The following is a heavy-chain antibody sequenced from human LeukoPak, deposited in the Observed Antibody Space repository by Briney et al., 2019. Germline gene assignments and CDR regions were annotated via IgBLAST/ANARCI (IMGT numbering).Heavy chain of an antibody. Sequence: DSVKVSCKASGYTFTGYYMHWVRQAPGHGLEWMGWINPNSGGTNYAQKFQGRVTMTRDTSISTAYMELSRLRSDDTAVYYCARVSYGILTGYYNFDYWGQGTLVTVSS. V-gene: IGHV1-2*02. J-gene: IGHJ4*02. CDR1: GYTFTGYY. CDR3: ARVSYGILTGYYNFDY. D-gene: IGHD3-9*01. CDR2: INPNSGGT.